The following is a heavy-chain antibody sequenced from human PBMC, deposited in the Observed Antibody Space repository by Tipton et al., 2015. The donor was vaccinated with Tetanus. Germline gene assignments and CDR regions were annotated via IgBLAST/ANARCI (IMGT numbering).Heavy chain of an antibody. D-gene: IGHD5-24*01. CDR1: GYTFTGYY. J-gene: IGHJ4*02. V-gene: IGHV1-2*02. CDR3: ARDSGGWLPNY. CDR2: INPNNGGT. Sequence: QSGPEVKKPGASVKVSCKASGYTFTGYYMHWVRQAPGQGLEWMGWINPNNGGTNYAQKFQGRVTMTRDTSISTAYMELSRLRSDDTAVYYCARDSGGWLPNYWGQGTLVTVSS.